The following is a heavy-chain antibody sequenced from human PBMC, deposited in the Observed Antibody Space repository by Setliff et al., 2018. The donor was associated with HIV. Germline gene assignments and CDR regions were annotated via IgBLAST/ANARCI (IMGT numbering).Heavy chain of an antibody. J-gene: IGHJ3*01. CDR3: ARVPYRSAWFSGGHDAFDV. D-gene: IGHD6-19*01. CDR1: GYTFTQYY. Sequence: GASVKVSCKASGYTFTQYYIHWVRQAPGQGLEWMGIINPSGGSTGYARKLQGRVTMTTDTSTSTVYMELRSLRSDDTAVYYCARVPYRSAWFSGGHDAFDVWGQGTMVTVSS. CDR2: INPSGGST. V-gene: IGHV1-46*01.